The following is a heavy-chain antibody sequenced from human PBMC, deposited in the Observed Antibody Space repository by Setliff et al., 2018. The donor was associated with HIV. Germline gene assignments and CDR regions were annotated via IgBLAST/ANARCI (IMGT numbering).Heavy chain of an antibody. J-gene: IGHJ4*02. Sequence: PSETLSLTCAVSGYSISSGYYWGWIRQPPGKGLERIGSIYHSGSTYYNPSLKSRVTISVDTSKNQFSLRLSSVTAADTAIYFCARETSESDVYLDSWGQGALVTVSS. CDR3: ARETSESDVYLDS. CDR2: IYHSGST. CDR1: GYSISSGYY. V-gene: IGHV4-38-2*02.